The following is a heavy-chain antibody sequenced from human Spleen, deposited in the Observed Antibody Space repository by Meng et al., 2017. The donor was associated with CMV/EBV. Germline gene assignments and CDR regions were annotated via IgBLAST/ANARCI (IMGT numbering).Heavy chain of an antibody. J-gene: IGHJ6*02. CDR2: IYYSGST. D-gene: IGHD3-10*01. CDR3: ARDIYGSRSKSNYGMDV. CDR1: GGSISSGGYY. V-gene: IGHV4-31*03. Sequence: SETLSLTCTVSGGSISSGGYYWSWIRQHPGKGLEWIGYIYYSGSTYYNPSLKSRVTISIDTSKNQFSLKLSFVTAADTAVYYCARDIYGSRSKSNYGMDVWGQGTTVTVSS.